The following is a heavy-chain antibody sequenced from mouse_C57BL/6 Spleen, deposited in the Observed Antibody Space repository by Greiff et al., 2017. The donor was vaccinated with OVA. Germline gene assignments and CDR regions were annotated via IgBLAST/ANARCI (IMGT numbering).Heavy chain of an antibody. CDR1: GYTFTDYY. D-gene: IGHD4-1*01. CDR3: ARGKGGTWNWYFDV. V-gene: IGHV1-26*01. J-gene: IGHJ1*03. CDR2: INPNNGGT. Sequence: EVQLQQSGPELVKPGASVKISCKASGYTFTDYYMNWVKQSHGKSLEWIGDINPNNGGTSYNQKFKGKATLTVDKSSSTAYMELRSLTSEDSAVYYWARGKGGTWNWYFDVWGTGTTVTVSS.